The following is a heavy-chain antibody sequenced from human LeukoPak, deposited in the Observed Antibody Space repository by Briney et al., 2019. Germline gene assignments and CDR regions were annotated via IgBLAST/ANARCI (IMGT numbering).Heavy chain of an antibody. Sequence: PGGSLRLSCAASGFTFSSYWMSWVRQAPGKGLEWVANIKQDGSEKYYVDSVKGRFTISRDNAKNSLYLQMNSLRAEDTAVYYCARRGYSHIQDYYMDVWGKGTTVTVSS. J-gene: IGHJ6*03. CDR3: ARRGYSHIQDYYMDV. CDR1: GFTFSSYW. V-gene: IGHV3-7*01. D-gene: IGHD5-18*01. CDR2: IKQDGSEK.